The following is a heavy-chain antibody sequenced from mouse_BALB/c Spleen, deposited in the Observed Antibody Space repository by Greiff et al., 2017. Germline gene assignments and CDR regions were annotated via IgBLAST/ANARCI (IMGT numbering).Heavy chain of an antibody. CDR2: ISNLAYSI. CDR3: ARPYDY. J-gene: IGHJ2*01. CDR1: GFTFSDYG. Sequence: EVQGVESGGGLVQPGGSRKLSCAASGFTFSDYGMAWVRQAPGKGPEWVAFISNLAYSIYYADTVTGRFTISRENAKNTLYLQMSSLKSEDTAMYYCARPYDYWGQGTTLTVSS. V-gene: IGHV5-15*02.